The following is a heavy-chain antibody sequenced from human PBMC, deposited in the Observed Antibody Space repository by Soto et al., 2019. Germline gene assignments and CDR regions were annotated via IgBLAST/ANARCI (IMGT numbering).Heavy chain of an antibody. CDR3: ANEPYGDYGFDY. CDR1: GFTFSSYA. Sequence: GGSLRLSCTASGFTFSSYAMIWVRQAPGKGLEWVSAISGSGGSTYYADSVKGRFTISRDNSKNTLYLQMNSLRAEDTAVYYCANEPYGDYGFDYWGQGTLVTVSS. CDR2: ISGSGGST. V-gene: IGHV3-23*01. D-gene: IGHD4-17*01. J-gene: IGHJ4*02.